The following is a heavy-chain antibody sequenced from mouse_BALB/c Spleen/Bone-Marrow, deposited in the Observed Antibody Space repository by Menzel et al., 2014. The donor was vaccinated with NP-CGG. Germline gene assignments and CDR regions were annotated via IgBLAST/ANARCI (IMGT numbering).Heavy chain of an antibody. Sequence: VQLVESGTELAKPGASVKMSCKASGYTFTSYWMHWVKQRPGHGLEWIGYINPSTGYPEFYQNFKDKATLTADKSSSPAYMQVSSLTSEDSAVYYCERSGDHGKFDYWGQGTTLSVSP. D-gene: IGHD1-2*01. CDR2: INPSTGYP. J-gene: IGHJ2*01. V-gene: IGHV1-7*01. CDR1: GYTFTSYW. CDR3: ERSGDHGKFDY.